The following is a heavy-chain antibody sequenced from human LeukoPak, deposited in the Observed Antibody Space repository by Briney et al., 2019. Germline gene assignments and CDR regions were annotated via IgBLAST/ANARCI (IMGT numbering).Heavy chain of an antibody. J-gene: IGHJ6*02. CDR1: GFTFSSYG. CDR3: ARSGLHGLLMGLGDYYYGMDV. CDR2: ISYDGSNK. D-gene: IGHD2-21*02. V-gene: IGHV3-30*03. Sequence: GGSLRLSCAASGFTFSSYGMHWVRQAPGKGLEWVAVISYDGSNKYYADSVKGRFTISRDNSKNTLYLQMNSLRAEDTAVYYCARSGLHGLLMGLGDYYYGMDVWGQGTTVTVSS.